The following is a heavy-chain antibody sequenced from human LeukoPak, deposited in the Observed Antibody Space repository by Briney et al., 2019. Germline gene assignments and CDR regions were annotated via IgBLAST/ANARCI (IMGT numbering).Heavy chain of an antibody. V-gene: IGHV4-59*01. D-gene: IGHD3-16*01. Sequence: PSETLSLTCTVSGGSISSYYWSWIRQPPGKGLEWIGYIYYSGSTNYNPSLKSRVTISVDTSKNQFSLKLSSVTAADTAVYYCARDFGAAAFDIWGQGTMVTVSS. CDR1: GGSISSYY. CDR2: IYYSGST. CDR3: ARDFGAAAFDI. J-gene: IGHJ3*02.